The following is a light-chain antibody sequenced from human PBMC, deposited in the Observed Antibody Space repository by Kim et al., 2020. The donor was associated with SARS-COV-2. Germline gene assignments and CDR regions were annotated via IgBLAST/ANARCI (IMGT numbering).Light chain of an antibody. V-gene: IGKV1-39*01. Sequence: DIQMTQSPSSLSASVGDRVTITCRTTQSISSHLNWYQQKPGRAPKLLISAASTLQGGVPSRFSGSGSETDFTLTISSLQPEDFVTYFFQHKYTTPFTFGPGTKVDIK. CDR1: QSISSH. J-gene: IGKJ3*01. CDR2: AAS. CDR3: QHKYTTPFT.